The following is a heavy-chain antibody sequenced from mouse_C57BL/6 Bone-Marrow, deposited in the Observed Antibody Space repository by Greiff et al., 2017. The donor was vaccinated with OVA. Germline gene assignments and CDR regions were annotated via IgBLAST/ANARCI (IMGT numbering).Heavy chain of an antibody. CDR3: VREGVTRAWFAY. D-gene: IGHD2-2*01. CDR2: IRSKSSNYAT. CDR1: GFTFNTYA. Sequence: EVHLVASGGGLVQPKGSLKLSCAASGFTFNTYAMHWVRQAPGKGLEWVARIRSKSSNYATYYADSVKDRFTISRDDSQSMLYLQMNNLKTEDTAMYYCVREGVTRAWFAYWGQGTLVTVSA. V-gene: IGHV10-3*01. J-gene: IGHJ3*01.